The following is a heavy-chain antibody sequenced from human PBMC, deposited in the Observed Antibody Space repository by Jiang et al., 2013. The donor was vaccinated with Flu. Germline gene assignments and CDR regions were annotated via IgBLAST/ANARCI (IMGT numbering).Heavy chain of an antibody. Sequence: QLLESGGGLVQPGRSLRLSCAASGFTFDDYAMHWVRQAPGKGLEWVSGISWNSGSIGYADSVKGRFTISRDNAKNSLYLQMNSLRAEDTALYYCAIYYGSGSYTTQAKYYYGMDVWGQGTTVTVSS. J-gene: IGHJ6*02. CDR3: AIYYGSGSYTTQAKYYYGMDV. D-gene: IGHD3-10*01. V-gene: IGHV3-9*01. CDR1: GFTFDDYA. CDR2: ISWNSGSI.